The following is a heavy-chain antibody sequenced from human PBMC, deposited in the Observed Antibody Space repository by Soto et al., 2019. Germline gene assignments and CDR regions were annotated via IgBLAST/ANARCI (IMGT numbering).Heavy chain of an antibody. Sequence: KTSETLSLTCTVSGGSISSGDYYWSWIRQPPGKGLEWIGYIYYSGSTYYNPSLRSRVMISVDTSKKQFSLQLSSVTAADTAVYYCARDRGAAARAHWFDPWGQGTLVTVSS. CDR1: GGSISSGDYY. CDR2: IYYSGST. J-gene: IGHJ5*02. CDR3: ARDRGAAARAHWFDP. V-gene: IGHV4-30-4*01. D-gene: IGHD6-13*01.